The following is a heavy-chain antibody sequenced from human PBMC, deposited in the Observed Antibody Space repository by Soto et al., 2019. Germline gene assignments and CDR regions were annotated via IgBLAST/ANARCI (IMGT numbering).Heavy chain of an antibody. CDR2: INWISGSI. D-gene: IGHD1-7*01. CDR3: VKDMGLELWNYYYGMDV. CDR1: GFTFDDYA. V-gene: IGHV3-9*01. Sequence: VQLVESGGGLVQPGRSLRLSCAASGFTFDDYAMHWVRQPPGKGLEWVSGINWISGSIACADSVKGRFTISRDNAKRSLYLQMNSLRPEDTALYYCVKDMGLELWNYYYGMDVWGQGTTVTVSS. J-gene: IGHJ6*02.